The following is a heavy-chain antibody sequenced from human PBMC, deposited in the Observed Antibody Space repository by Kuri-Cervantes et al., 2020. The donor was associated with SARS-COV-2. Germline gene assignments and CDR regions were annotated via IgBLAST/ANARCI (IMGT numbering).Heavy chain of an antibody. Sequence: GESLKISCVASGFTFSSYSMNWVRQAPGKGMEWVSYISSSSSTIYYADSVKGRFTISRDNAKNSLYLQMNSLRAEDTAVYYCARGISYSGYDLDYWGQGTLVTVSS. J-gene: IGHJ4*02. CDR3: ARGISYSGYDLDY. D-gene: IGHD5-12*01. V-gene: IGHV3-48*04. CDR1: GFTFSSYS. CDR2: ISSSSSTI.